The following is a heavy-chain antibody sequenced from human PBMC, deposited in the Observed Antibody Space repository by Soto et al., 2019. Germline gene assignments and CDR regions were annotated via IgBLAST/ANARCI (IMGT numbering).Heavy chain of an antibody. V-gene: IGHV4-34*01. CDR2: INHSGST. CDR3: ARLNYGSGSYYSYFDY. CDR1: GGSFSGYY. Sequence: PSETLSLTCAVYGGSFSGYYWSWIRQPPGKGLEWIGEINHSGSTNYNPSLKSRVTISVDTSKNQFSLKLSSVTAADTAVYYCARLNYGSGSYYSYFDYWGQGTLVTVS. D-gene: IGHD3-10*01. J-gene: IGHJ4*02.